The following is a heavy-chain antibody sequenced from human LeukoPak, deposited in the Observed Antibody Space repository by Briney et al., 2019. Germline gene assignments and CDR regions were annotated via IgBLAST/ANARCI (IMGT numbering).Heavy chain of an antibody. V-gene: IGHV4-34*01. CDR2: INHSGST. D-gene: IGHD4-17*01. CDR1: GGSFSGYY. J-gene: IGHJ4*02. CDR3: ASGYGDTDYYFDY. Sequence: PSETLSLTCAVYGGSFSGYYWSWIRQPPGKGLEWIGEINHSGSTNYNPSLKSRVTISVDTSKNQFSLKLSSVTAAETAVYYCASGYGDTDYYFDYWGQGTLVTVSS.